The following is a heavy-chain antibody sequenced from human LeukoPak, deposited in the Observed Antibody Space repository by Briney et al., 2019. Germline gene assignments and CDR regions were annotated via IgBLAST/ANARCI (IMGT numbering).Heavy chain of an antibody. CDR2: ISGVGGST. CDR1: ASTFSTYP. D-gene: IGHD3-10*01. Sequence: PGGSLRLSCAAFASTFSTYPMSWVRQAPGKGLEWVSAISGVGGSTFYADSVKGRFTISRDNSKNTLYLEMNSLRAEDTAVYYCAKGGSYYTSSWFDPWGQGTLVTVSS. J-gene: IGHJ5*02. V-gene: IGHV3-23*01. CDR3: AKGGSYYTSSWFDP.